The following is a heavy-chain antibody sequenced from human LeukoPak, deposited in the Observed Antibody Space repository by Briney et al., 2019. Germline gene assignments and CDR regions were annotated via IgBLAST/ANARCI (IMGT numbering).Heavy chain of an antibody. CDR2: INSDGSRT. CDR3: ARGRWGEAFDI. J-gene: IGHJ3*02. Sequence: GVSLRLSCAASGFTFSSYWVHWVRGAPGQGLVWVSRINSDGSRTRYADSVKGRFTISRDNAKNTLYLQMNSLGADDTAVYYCARGRWGEAFDIWGQGTMVTVSS. D-gene: IGHD4-23*01. V-gene: IGHV3-74*01. CDR1: GFTFSSYW.